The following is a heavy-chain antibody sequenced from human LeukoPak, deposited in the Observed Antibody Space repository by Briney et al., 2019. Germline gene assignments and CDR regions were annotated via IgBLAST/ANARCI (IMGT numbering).Heavy chain of an antibody. CDR3: ARCPQYYGSGSYYNRRFYYYYMDV. CDR2: ISYDETNK. Sequence: GGSLRLSCAASGFTFSSYAMHWVRQAPGKGLEWVAVISYDETNKYYADSVKGRFTISRDNAKNSLYLQMNSLRAEDTAVYYCARCPQYYGSGSYYNRRFYYYYMDVWGKGTTVTVSS. V-gene: IGHV3-30*04. CDR1: GFTFSSYA. D-gene: IGHD3-10*01. J-gene: IGHJ6*03.